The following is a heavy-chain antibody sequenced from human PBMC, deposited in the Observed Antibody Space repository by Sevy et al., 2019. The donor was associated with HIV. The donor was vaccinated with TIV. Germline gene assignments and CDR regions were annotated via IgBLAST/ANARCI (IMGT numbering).Heavy chain of an antibody. CDR2: ISGSGGST. J-gene: IGHJ5*02. CDR1: GFTFISYA. CDR3: AKDRYIVVVIASPRWFDP. Sequence: GGSLRLSCKPSGFTFISYAMNWVRQAPGKGLEWVSAISGSGGSTYYADSVKGRFTISRDNSKNTLYLQMNSLRAEDTAVYYCAKDRYIVVVIASPRWFDPWGQGTLVTVSS. V-gene: IGHV3-23*01. D-gene: IGHD2-21*01.